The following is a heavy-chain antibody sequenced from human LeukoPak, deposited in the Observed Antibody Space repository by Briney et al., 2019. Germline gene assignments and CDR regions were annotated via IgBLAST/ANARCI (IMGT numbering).Heavy chain of an antibody. CDR2: ISGSGGST. CDR3: AKVWTHDYGDYVEAFDI. CDR1: GFTFSSYA. D-gene: IGHD4-17*01. V-gene: IGHV3-23*01. J-gene: IGHJ3*02. Sequence: GGSLRLSCAASGFTFSSYAMSWVRQAPGKGLEWVSAISGSGGSTYYADSVKGRFTISRDNSKNTLYLQMNSLRAEDTAVYYCAKVWTHDYGDYVEAFDIWGQGTMVTVSS.